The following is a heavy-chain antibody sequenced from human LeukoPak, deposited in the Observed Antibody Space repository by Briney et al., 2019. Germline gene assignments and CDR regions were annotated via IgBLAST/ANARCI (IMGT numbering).Heavy chain of an antibody. Sequence: PGGSLRLSCAASGFTFSSYSMNWVRQAPGKGLEWVSSISSSSSYIYYADSVKGRFTISRDNAKNSLYLQMNSLRAEDTAVYYCARDPMATMHFDYWGQGTLVTVSS. J-gene: IGHJ4*02. V-gene: IGHV3-21*01. CDR1: GFTFSSYS. CDR3: ARDPMATMHFDY. CDR2: ISSSSSYI. D-gene: IGHD5-24*01.